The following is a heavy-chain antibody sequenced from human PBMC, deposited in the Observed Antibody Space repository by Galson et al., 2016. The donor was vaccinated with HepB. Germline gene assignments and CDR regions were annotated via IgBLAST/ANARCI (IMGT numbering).Heavy chain of an antibody. J-gene: IGHJ6*02. CDR3: ARVFTMVRGVTSTFYYYGMDV. Sequence: SVKVSCKASGYTLTDYYIHWVRQAPGQGLEWMGWINPNSGGTNYAQKFQGRVTMTRDTSISTAYMELSGLKSDDTAVYYCARVFTMVRGVTSTFYYYGMDVWGQGTTVTVSS. D-gene: IGHD3-10*01. CDR1: GYTLTDYY. CDR2: INPNSGGT. V-gene: IGHV1-2*02.